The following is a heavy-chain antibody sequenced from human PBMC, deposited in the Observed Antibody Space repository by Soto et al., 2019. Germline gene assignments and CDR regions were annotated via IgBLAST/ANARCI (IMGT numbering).Heavy chain of an antibody. Sequence: QVPLVQSGAEVKKPGSSVTVSCKASGGTFSSYAIHWVRQAPGQGLEWMGGIIPMYGPAKYAQRIQGRVTITADESTTTVDMELTSLTSQDTAVYYCARVTSMVRGVIDNWFDPWGHGTLVTVSS. D-gene: IGHD3-10*01. V-gene: IGHV1-69*01. CDR2: IIPMYGPA. CDR1: GGTFSSYA. CDR3: ARVTSMVRGVIDNWFDP. J-gene: IGHJ5*02.